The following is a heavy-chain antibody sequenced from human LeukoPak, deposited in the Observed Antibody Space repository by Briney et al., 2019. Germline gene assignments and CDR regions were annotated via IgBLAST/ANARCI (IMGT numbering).Heavy chain of an antibody. CDR1: GGTFSSYA. V-gene: IGHV1-69*13. J-gene: IGHJ6*04. CDR2: IIPIFGTA. D-gene: IGHD3-9*01. CDR3: ARGVDDILTGYYGGGMDV. Sequence: SVKVSCKASGGTFSSYAISWVRQAPGQGLEWMGGIIPIFGTANYAQKFQGRVTITADESTSTAYMELSSLRSEDTAVYHCARGVDDILTGYYGGGMDVWGKGTTVTVSS.